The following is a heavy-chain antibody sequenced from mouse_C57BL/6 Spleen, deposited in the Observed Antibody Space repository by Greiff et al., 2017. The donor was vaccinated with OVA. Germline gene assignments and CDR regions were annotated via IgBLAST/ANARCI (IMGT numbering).Heavy chain of an antibody. CDR2: ISSGGSYT. Sequence: EVQLVESGGDLVKPGGSLKLSCAASGFTFSSYGMSWVRQTPDKRLEWVATISSGGSYTYYPDSVKGRFTISRDNAKNTLYLQMSSLKSEDTAMYYCARQWGENYFDYWGQGTTLTVSS. CDR1: GFTFSSYG. CDR3: ARQWGENYFDY. V-gene: IGHV5-6*01. J-gene: IGHJ2*01.